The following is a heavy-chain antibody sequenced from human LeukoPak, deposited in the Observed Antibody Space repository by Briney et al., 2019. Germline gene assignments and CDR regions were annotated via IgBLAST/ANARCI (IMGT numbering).Heavy chain of an antibody. CDR3: ARVRWTSTVTTYYLDF. V-gene: IGHV1-3*01. J-gene: IGHJ4*02. D-gene: IGHD4-17*01. CDR2: INAGNGKT. CDR1: GYIFTDYA. Sequence: GASVKVSCKASGYIFTDYAIQWVRQAPGQGLEWMGWINAGNGKTKYSQKSQGRVTITRDTSASTAYMELSGLRSDDTAVYYCARVRWTSTVTTYYLDFWGQGTLVTVSS.